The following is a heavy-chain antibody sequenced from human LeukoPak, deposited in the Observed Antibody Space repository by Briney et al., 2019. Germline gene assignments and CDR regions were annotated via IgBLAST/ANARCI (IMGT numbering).Heavy chain of an antibody. V-gene: IGHV4-34*01. Sequence: PSETLSLTCAVHGGSFSGYYWSWIRQPPGKGLEWIGEINHSGSTNYNPSLKSRVTISVDTSKNQFSLKLSSVTAADTAVYYCARLPAAYYYGSGSRKKLYYFDYWGQGTLVTVSS. D-gene: IGHD3-10*01. CDR1: GGSFSGYY. CDR2: INHSGST. J-gene: IGHJ4*02. CDR3: ARLPAAYYYGSGSRKKLYYFDY.